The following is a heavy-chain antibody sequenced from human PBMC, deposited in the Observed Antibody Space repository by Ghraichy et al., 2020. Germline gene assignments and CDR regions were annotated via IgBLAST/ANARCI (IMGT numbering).Heavy chain of an antibody. D-gene: IGHD5-12*01. CDR2: INHSGST. V-gene: IGHV4-34*01. J-gene: IGHJ4*02. CDR1: GGSFSGYY. Sequence: SETLSLTCAVYGGSFSGYYWSWIRQPPGKGLEWIGEINHSGSTNYNPSLKSRVTISVDTSKNQFSLKLSSVTAADTAVYYCARGHHSGYDFDYWGQGTLVTVSS. CDR3: ARGHHSGYDFDY.